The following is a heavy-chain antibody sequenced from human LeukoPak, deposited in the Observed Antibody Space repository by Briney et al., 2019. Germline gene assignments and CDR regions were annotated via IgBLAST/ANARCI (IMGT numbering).Heavy chain of an antibody. CDR3: VNGQGSDY. J-gene: IGHJ4*02. CDR1: GCTFSSYA. CDR2: ISSNGGST. V-gene: IGHV3-64D*09. Sequence: PGGSLRLSCSASGCTFSSYAMYWVRQAPGKGLEYVSGISSNGGSTNYADSVKGRFTISRDNSKNTLYLQMSSLRVEDTAVYYCVNGQGSDYWGQGTLVTVSS.